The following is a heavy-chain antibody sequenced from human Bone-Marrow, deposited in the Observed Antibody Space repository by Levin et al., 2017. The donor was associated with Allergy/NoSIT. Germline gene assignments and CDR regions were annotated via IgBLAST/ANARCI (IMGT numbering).Heavy chain of an antibody. CDR3: AGKRYYYDTSELGWCDP. Sequence: GGSLRLSCAASGFSFRTSWMTWVRQAPGKGLEWVATIKQDGSETYYVDSVKGRFTISRDNAKNSLYLQMNSLGAEDTAVYYCAGKRYYYDTSELGWCDPWGQGTLVTVSS. CDR1: GFSFRTSW. J-gene: IGHJ5*02. CDR2: IKQDGSET. V-gene: IGHV3-7*01. D-gene: IGHD3-22*01.